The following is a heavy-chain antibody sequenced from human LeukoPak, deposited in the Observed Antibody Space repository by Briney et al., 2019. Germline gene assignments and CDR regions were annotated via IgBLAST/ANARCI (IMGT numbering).Heavy chain of an antibody. CDR3: ARESLLWFGELSAAYYYYYGMDV. Sequence: SETPSLTCTVSGGSVSSGSYYWSWIRQPPGKGLEWIGYIYYSGSTNYNPSLKSRVTISVDTSKNQFSLKLSSVTAADTAAYYCARESLLWFGELSAAYYYYYGMDVWGKGTTVTVSS. D-gene: IGHD3-10*01. CDR2: IYYSGST. J-gene: IGHJ6*04. CDR1: GGSVSSGSYY. V-gene: IGHV4-61*01.